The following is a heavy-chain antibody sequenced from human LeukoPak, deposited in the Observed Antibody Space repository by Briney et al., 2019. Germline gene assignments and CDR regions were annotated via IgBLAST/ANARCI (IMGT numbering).Heavy chain of an antibody. CDR1: GYTFTSYD. CDR3: ARDLSATINRPRFDY. Sequence: ASVKVSCKASGYTFTSYDINWVRQATGQGLEWMGWMNPNSGNTGYAQKFQGRVTITRNTPISTAYMELSSLRSEDTAVYYCARDLSATINRPRFDYWGQGTLVTVSS. CDR2: MNPNSGNT. V-gene: IGHV1-8*03. J-gene: IGHJ4*02. D-gene: IGHD5-24*01.